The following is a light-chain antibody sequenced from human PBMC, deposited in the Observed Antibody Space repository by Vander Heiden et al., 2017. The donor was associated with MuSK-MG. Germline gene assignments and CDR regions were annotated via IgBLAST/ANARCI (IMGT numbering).Light chain of an antibody. CDR3: SSRDSSGNHVVV. CDR1: SPRTYH. J-gene: IGLJ2*01. Sequence: SSELTQYPVVTVASGQSVRITCEGESPRTYHASWYKRKPGQAPELDIYGKHKRRSWIPDHFSCSSSGNTASSTIAGGQAADEADYYCSSRDSSGNHVVVFGGGTKLTVL. V-gene: IGLV3-19*01. CDR2: GKH.